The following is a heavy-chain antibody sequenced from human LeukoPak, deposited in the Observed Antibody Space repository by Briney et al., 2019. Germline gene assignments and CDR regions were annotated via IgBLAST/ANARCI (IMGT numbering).Heavy chain of an antibody. Sequence: VKVSCKASGYTFTGHYMHWVRQAPGQGLEWMGRINPNSGGTNYAQKFQGRVTMTRDTSISTAYMELSRLRSDDTAVYYCARYIGGPYSSLDYWGQGTLVTVSS. D-gene: IGHD6-19*01. CDR2: INPNSGGT. CDR3: ARYIGGPYSSLDY. J-gene: IGHJ4*02. CDR1: GYTFTGHY. V-gene: IGHV1-2*06.